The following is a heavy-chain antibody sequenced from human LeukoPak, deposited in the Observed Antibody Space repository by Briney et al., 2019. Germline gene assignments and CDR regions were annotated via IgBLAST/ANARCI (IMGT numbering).Heavy chain of an antibody. CDR2: IWYDGSNK. Sequence: GGSLRLSCAASGFTFSSYGMHWVRQAPGKGLEWVAVIWYDGSNKYYADSVKGRFTISRDNSKNTLYLQMNSLRAEDTAVYYCAKSQYRLRWGDYFDYWGQGTLVTVSS. CDR3: AKSQYRLRWGDYFDY. J-gene: IGHJ4*02. D-gene: IGHD4-23*01. V-gene: IGHV3-30*02. CDR1: GFTFSSYG.